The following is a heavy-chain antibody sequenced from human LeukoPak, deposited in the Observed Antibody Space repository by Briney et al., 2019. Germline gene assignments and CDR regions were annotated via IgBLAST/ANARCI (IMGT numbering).Heavy chain of an antibody. CDR2: IYHSGST. J-gene: IGHJ5*02. CDR3: ARDGWELPYWFDP. Sequence: SETLSLTCTVSGYSISSGYYWGWIRQPPGKGLEWIGSIYHSGSTYYNPSLKSRVTISVDTSKNQFSLKLSSVTAADTAVYYCARDGWELPYWFDPWGQGTLVTVSS. D-gene: IGHD1-26*01. V-gene: IGHV4-38-2*02. CDR1: GYSISSGYY.